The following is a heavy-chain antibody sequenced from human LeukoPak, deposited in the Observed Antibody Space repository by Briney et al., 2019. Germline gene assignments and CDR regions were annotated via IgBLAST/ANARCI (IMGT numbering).Heavy chain of an antibody. V-gene: IGHV1-18*01. CDR3: ARAVYCGSTSCYFVPFDP. CDR2: ISAYNGNT. D-gene: IGHD2-2*01. Sequence: ASVTVSCKGSGYSFTSYGISWVRQAPGQGLEWVGWISAYNGNTNYAQNLQAIVTMTTDTSTSTAYMELSSLRSDDTPVYYCARAVYCGSTSCYFVPFDPWGQGTLVTVSS. J-gene: IGHJ5*02. CDR1: GYSFTSYG.